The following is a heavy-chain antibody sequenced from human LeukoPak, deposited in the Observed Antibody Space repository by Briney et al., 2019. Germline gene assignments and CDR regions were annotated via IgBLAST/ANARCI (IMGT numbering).Heavy chain of an antibody. CDR2: ISGSGDST. D-gene: IGHD6-19*01. Sequence: SGGSLRLSCAASGFTLSNYAMRWVRQAPGKGLEWVSGISGSGDSTYYADSVKGRFTISRDNSENTLYLQMNSLRAEDTAVYYCARRSGIAVAGAFDYWGQGTLVTVSS. V-gene: IGHV3-23*01. CDR1: GFTLSNYA. CDR3: ARRSGIAVAGAFDY. J-gene: IGHJ4*02.